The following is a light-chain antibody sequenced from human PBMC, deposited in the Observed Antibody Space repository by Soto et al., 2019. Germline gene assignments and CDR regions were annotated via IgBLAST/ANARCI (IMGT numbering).Light chain of an antibody. J-gene: IGLJ2*01. V-gene: IGLV2-14*03. CDR2: EVS. CDR3: SPYTSISARHVV. Sequence: QSALTQPASVSGSPGQSITISCTGTSSDVGGYNYVSWYQQHPGKAPKLMIYEVSNRPSGVSNRFSGSKSGNTASLIISGRRAEDEADYYCSPYTSISARHVVFGGGTKLTVL. CDR1: SSDVGGYNY.